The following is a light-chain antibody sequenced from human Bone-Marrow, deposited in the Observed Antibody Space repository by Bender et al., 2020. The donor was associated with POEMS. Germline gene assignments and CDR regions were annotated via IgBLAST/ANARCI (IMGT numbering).Light chain of an antibody. V-gene: IGLV1-36*01. J-gene: IGLJ3*02. CDR2: YDD. CDR3: CSYTGSTTWM. Sequence: QSVLTQPPSVSEAPRQRVTISCSGSSSNIGNNPVNWYQQLPGRAPKLLIYYDDLVSSGVSDRFSGSKSGTSASLAISELQSEDEAHYYCCSYTGSTTWMFGGGTKVTVL. CDR1: SSNIGNNP.